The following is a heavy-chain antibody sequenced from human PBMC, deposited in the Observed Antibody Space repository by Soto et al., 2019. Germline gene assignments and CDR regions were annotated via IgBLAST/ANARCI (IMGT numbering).Heavy chain of an antibody. CDR1: GFTFSSYS. D-gene: IGHD3-22*01. J-gene: IGHJ4*02. CDR2: ISSSSSTI. V-gene: IGHV3-48*01. Sequence: GSLRLSCAASGFTFSSYSMNWVRQAPGKGLEWVSYISSSSSTIYYADSVKGRFTISRDNAKNSLYLQMNSLRAEDTAVYYCARGAYYYDSSGLSYWGKGTMVNVS. CDR3: ARGAYYYDSSGLSY.